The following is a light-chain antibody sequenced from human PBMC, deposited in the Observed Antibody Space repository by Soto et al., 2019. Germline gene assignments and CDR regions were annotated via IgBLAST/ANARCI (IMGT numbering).Light chain of an antibody. CDR1: QSVSSSY. J-gene: IGKJ1*01. CDR3: QQYGSSFVT. CDR2: GAS. Sequence: EIVLTQSPGTLSLSPGERATLSCRASQSVSSSYLAWCQQKPGQAPRLLIYGASSRATGIPDNFSGSGSGTDFTLTISRLEPEDFAVYYCQQYGSSFVTFGQGTKVDIK. V-gene: IGKV3-20*01.